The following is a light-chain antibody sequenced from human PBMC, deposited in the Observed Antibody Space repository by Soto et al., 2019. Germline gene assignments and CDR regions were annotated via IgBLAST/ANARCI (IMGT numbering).Light chain of an antibody. Sequence: QSVLTRLPSVSGAPGQRVTISCTGSSSNIGAGYDVHWYQQLPGTAPKLLIYGNSNRPSGVPDRFSGSKSGTSASLAITGLQAEDEADYYCQSYDSSLSGWVFGVGTKLTVL. J-gene: IGLJ3*02. CDR3: QSYDSSLSGWV. V-gene: IGLV1-40*01. CDR1: SSNIGAGYD. CDR2: GNS.